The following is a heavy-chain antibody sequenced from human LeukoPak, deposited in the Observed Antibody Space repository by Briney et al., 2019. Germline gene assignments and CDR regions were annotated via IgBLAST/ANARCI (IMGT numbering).Heavy chain of an antibody. CDR2: INHSGST. CDR1: GGSFSGYY. CDR3: ARGPDIVVVPAVIREDY. V-gene: IGHV4-34*01. Sequence: SETLSLTCAVYGGSFSGYYWSWIRQPPGKGLEWIGEINHSGSTNYNPSLKSRVTISVDTSKNQFSLKLSSVTAADTAVYYCARGPDIVVVPAVIREDYWGQGTLVTVSS. D-gene: IGHD2-2*01. J-gene: IGHJ4*02.